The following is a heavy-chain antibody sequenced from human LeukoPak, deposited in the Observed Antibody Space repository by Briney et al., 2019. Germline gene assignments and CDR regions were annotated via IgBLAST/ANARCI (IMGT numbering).Heavy chain of an antibody. CDR3: ARFYDRSGPHFDY. CDR2: MHYSGST. V-gene: IGHV4-59*01. CDR1: GASISSYY. J-gene: IGHJ4*02. D-gene: IGHD3-22*01. Sequence: SETLSLTCTVSGASISSYYWGWIRQPPGKGLEWIGDMHYSGSTNYNPSLKSRVTISVDTSKNQFSLKLSSVTAADTAVYYCARFYDRSGPHFDYWGQGTLVTVSS.